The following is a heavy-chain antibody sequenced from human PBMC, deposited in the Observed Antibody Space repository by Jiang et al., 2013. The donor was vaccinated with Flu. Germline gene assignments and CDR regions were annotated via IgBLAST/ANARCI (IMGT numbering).Heavy chain of an antibody. D-gene: IGHD2/OR15-2a*01. CDR2: IDPSDSNT. J-gene: IGHJ4*02. V-gene: IGHV5-10-1*03. Sequence: QLVESGAEVKKPGESLRISCKASGYSFTTYWISWVRQMPGKGLEWMGSIDPSDSNTNYSPSFQGHVTISIDKSISTAYLQWSSLKASDTAMFYCARHFNRGFPYWGQGTLVTVSS. CDR1: GYSFTTYW. CDR3: ARHFNRGFPY.